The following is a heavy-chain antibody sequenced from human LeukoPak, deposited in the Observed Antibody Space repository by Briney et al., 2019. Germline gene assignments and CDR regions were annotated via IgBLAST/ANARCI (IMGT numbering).Heavy chain of an antibody. J-gene: IGHJ4*02. CDR1: GFTFDDYA. V-gene: IGHV3-9*01. CDR3: AKDMGSSGWHFDY. D-gene: IGHD6-19*01. CDR2: ISWNSGSI. Sequence: GRSLRLSCAASGFTFDDYAMHWVRQAPGKGLEWVSGISWNSGSIGYADSAKGRFTISRDNAKNSLYLQMNSLRAEDTALYYCAKDMGSSGWHFDYWGQGTLVTVSS.